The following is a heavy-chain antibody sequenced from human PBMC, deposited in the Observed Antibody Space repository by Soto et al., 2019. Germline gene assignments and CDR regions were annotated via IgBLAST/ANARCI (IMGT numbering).Heavy chain of an antibody. J-gene: IGHJ3*01. D-gene: IGHD3-16*01. V-gene: IGHV3-23*01. CDR3: AKSWGDKGQEAAFDV. Sequence: ELQLLESGGDLIQPGGSLRLSCEASGFGFSAYSMSWVRQAPGKGLEWVSGMSATGGSTYYIDSVKGRFIISRDKSRKTLYLQMTSLRADDTAIYYCAKSWGDKGQEAAFDVGGLGTMVTV. CDR1: GFGFSAYS. CDR2: MSATGGST.